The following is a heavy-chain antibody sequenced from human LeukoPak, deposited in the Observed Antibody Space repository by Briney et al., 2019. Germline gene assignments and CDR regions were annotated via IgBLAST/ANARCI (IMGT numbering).Heavy chain of an antibody. J-gene: IGHJ4*02. CDR2: INPSGGST. CDR1: GYTFTSYY. Sequence: ASVKVSCKASGYTFTSYYMHWVRQAPGQGLEWMGIINPSGGSTSYAQKFQGRVTVTRDTSTSTVYMELSSLRSEDTAVYYCARSHYCSGGSCYYPDYWGQGTLVTVSS. V-gene: IGHV1-46*01. D-gene: IGHD2-15*01. CDR3: ARSHYCSGGSCYYPDY.